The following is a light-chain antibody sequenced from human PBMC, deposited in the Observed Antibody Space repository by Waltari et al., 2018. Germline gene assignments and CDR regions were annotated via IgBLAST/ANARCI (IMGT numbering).Light chain of an antibody. CDR2: GAS. CDR3: QQYGNSPPT. CDR1: QSVSSSY. V-gene: IGKV3-20*01. J-gene: IGKJ1*01. Sequence: EIVLTQSPGTLSLSPGESATLSCRASQSVSSSYFAWYQQKPGQAPRLLIYGASSRATGIPDRFSGSGSGTDFTLTISRLEPEDFAVYYCQQYGNSPPTFGQGTKVEIK.